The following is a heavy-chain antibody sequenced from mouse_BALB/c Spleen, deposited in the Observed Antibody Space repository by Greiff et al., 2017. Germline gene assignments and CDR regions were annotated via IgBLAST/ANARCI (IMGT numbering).Heavy chain of an antibody. V-gene: IGHV5-6-4*01. Sequence: DVHLVESGGGLVKPGGSLKLSCAASGFTFSSYTMSWVRQTPEKRLEWVATISSGGSYTYYPDSVKGRFTISRDNAKNTLYLQMSSLKSEDTAMYYCTRDEGKFYWYGAYWGQGTLVTVSA. D-gene: IGHD2-14*01. J-gene: IGHJ3*01. CDR1: GFTFSSYT. CDR3: TRDEGKFYWYGAY. CDR2: ISSGGSYT.